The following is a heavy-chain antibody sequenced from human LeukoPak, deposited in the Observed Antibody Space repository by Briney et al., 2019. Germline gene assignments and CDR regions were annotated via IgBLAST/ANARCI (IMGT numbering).Heavy chain of an antibody. CDR2: IIPIFVTR. J-gene: IGHJ5*02. CDR3: ARDWVTTVTSRWGDWFDP. D-gene: IGHD4-17*01. V-gene: IGHV1-69*06. Sequence: VASVKVSCKASGGTFSNYAIAWVRQAPGQGLEWMGGIIPIFVTRNYAQKFQGRVTITADTSTSTAYMELTSLRSEDTAVYYCARDWVTTVTSRWGDWFDPWGQGTLVTVSS. CDR1: GGTFSNYA.